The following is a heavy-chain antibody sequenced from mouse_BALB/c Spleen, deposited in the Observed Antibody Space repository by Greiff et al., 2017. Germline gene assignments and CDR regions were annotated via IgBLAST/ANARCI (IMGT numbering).Heavy chain of an antibody. CDR2: IWGDGST. J-gene: IGHJ3*01. D-gene: IGHD1-1*01. CDR3: ARDMNGSSQAWFAY. V-gene: IGHV2-6-7*01. Sequence: VQLQESGPGLVAPSQSLSITCTVSGFSLTGYGVNWVRQPPGKGLEWLGMIWGDGSTDYNSALKSRLSISKDNSKSQVFLKMNSLQTDDTARYYCARDMNGSSQAWFAYWGQGTLVTVSA. CDR1: GFSLTGYG.